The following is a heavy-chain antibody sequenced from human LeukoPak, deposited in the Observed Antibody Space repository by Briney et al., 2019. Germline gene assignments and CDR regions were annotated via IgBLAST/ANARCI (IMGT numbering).Heavy chain of an antibody. CDR2: IKSKTDGGTT. CDR3: TTDYSGSYRYSRYDP. V-gene: IGHV3-15*01. J-gene: IGHJ5*02. CDR1: GFTFSNAW. Sequence: GGSLRLSCAASGFTFSNAWMSWVRQAPGKGLEWVGRIKSKTDGGTTDYAAPVKGRFTISRDDSKNTLYLQMNSLKTEDTAVYYCTTDYSGSYRYSRYDPWGQGTLVTVSS. D-gene: IGHD3-16*02.